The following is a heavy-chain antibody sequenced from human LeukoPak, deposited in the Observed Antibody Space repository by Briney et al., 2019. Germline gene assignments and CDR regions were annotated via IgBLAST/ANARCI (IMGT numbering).Heavy chain of an antibody. CDR1: GGSISTYY. CDR3: ARDKAHSYGRYFDP. J-gene: IGHJ5*02. Sequence: PSETLSLTCSVSGGSISTYYWNWIRQTPGKGLEWIGHISYGYTDYNPSLKSRVTISVDTSKNQFSLKLTSVTAADTAVYYCARDKAHSYGRYFDPWGQGALVTVSS. CDR2: ISYGYT. D-gene: IGHD5-18*01. V-gene: IGHV4-59*01.